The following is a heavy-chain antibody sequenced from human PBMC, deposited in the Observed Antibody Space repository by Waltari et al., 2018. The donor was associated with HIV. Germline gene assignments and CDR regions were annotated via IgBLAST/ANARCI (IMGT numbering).Heavy chain of an antibody. CDR2: IKQDGSEK. V-gene: IGHV3-7*01. D-gene: IGHD2-15*01. CDR3: ARDGKYVVVVVGDV. J-gene: IGHJ6*02. Sequence: EVQLVESGGGLVQPGGSLRLSCAASGFTFSSYWMSWVRQAPGKGLEWVANIKQDGSEKYYVDSVKGRFTISRDNAKNSLYLQMNSLRAEDTAVYYCARDGKYVVVVVGDVWGQGTTVTVSS. CDR1: GFTFSSYW.